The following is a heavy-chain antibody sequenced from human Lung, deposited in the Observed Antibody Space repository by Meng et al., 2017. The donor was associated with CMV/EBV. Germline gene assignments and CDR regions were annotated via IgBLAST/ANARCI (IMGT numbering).Heavy chain of an antibody. CDR3: ARDMYWSQSYHGVDV. Sequence: SRFTVSSEYLTWVRQAPGKGLEWVSVIYSGGSTYYADSVKGRFTISRDNSKNTLYLQMNSLRTEDTAVYYCARDMYWSQSYHGVDVWGHGTTVTVSS. V-gene: IGHV3-66*02. CDR1: RFTVSSEY. J-gene: IGHJ6*02. D-gene: IGHD3-3*01. CDR2: IYSGGST.